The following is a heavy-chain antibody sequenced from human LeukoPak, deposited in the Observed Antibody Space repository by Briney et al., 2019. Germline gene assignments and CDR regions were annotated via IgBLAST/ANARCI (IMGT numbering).Heavy chain of an antibody. J-gene: IGHJ6*03. V-gene: IGHV1-24*01. CDR2: FDPEGAQT. CDR3: AKVMGFYFYYMHV. Sequence: GASVKVSCKVSGYPLTEVSIHWVRQVPGKGLEWMGGFDPEGAQTIYAPKFQGRVTMTEDTSTDTAYMGLSSLTSEDMAVYYCAKVMGFYFYYMHVWGTGTTVTVSS. CDR1: GYPLTEVS.